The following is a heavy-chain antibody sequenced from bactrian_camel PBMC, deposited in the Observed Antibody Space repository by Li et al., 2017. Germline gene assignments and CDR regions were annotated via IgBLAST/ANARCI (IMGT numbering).Heavy chain of an antibody. V-gene: IGHV3S40*01. CDR2: IDSERVT. CDR1: GYDSSNGNYSTYC. Sequence: DVQLVESGGGSVQLGASLRLSCSASGYDSSNGNYSTYCMGWFRQAPGKEREGVATIDSERVTNYADSVKDRFTISKDNANYTMYLQMNSLKPEDTAMYYCASRRNSYCFIDTLRPTGFLYWGQGTQVTVS. J-gene: IGHJ4*01. CDR3: ASRRNSYCFIDTLRPTGFLY. D-gene: IGHD3*01.